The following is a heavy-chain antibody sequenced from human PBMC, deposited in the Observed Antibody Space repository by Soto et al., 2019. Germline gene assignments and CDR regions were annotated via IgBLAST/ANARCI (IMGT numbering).Heavy chain of an antibody. Sequence: QLVESGGGLVQPGGSLRLSCAASGFSVSNNYMKWVRQAPGKGLEWVSLIYSGGSTYYADSVKGRFTISRDNSKNTLFLQMNSLRVEDTAVYYWARDRGYRWCQGTMVTVSS. CDR2: IYSGGST. V-gene: IGHV3-66*01. D-gene: IGHD5-12*01. J-gene: IGHJ3*01. CDR3: ARDRGYR. CDR1: GFSVSNNY.